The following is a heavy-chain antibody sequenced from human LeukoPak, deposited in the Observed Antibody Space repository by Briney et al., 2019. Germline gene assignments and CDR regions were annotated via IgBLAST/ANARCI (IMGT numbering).Heavy chain of an antibody. D-gene: IGHD3-22*01. CDR2: ISAYNGNT. CDR3: ARDVRGIVGMEYFDY. V-gene: IGHV1-18*01. Sequence: ASVKVSCKASGYIFISYGISWVRQAPGQGLEWMGWISAYNGNTKYAQKLQGRVTMTTDTSTSTAYMELRSLRSDDTAVYYCARDVRGIVGMEYFDYWGQGTLVTVSS. CDR1: GYIFISYG. J-gene: IGHJ4*02.